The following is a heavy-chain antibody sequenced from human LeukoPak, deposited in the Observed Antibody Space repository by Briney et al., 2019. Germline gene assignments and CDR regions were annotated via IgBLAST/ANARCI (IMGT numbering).Heavy chain of an antibody. D-gene: IGHD2-8*01. CDR3: ANQYGAYWYFDL. J-gene: IGHJ2*01. Sequence: ASETLSLTCAVYGGSFSGYYWSWIRQPPGKGLEWIGEINHSGSTNYNPSLKSRVTISVDTSKNQFSLQLSSVPAADTAVYYCANQYGAYWYFDLWGRGTLVTVPS. CDR2: INHSGST. V-gene: IGHV4-34*01. CDR1: GGSFSGYY.